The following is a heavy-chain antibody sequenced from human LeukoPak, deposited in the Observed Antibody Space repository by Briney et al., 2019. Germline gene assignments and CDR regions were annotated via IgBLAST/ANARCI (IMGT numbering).Heavy chain of an antibody. J-gene: IGHJ4*02. D-gene: IGHD6-13*01. CDR2: IYYIGST. Sequence: SETLSLTCTVSGGSIRGYYWSWIRQPPGKGLEWIGYIYYIGSTNYNPSLKSRVTMSVDTSKNQFSLNLSSVTAADTAVYYCARLVALSTSWYGLDYWGQGTLVTVSS. V-gene: IGHV4-59*08. CDR1: GGSIRGYY. CDR3: ARLVALSTSWYGLDY.